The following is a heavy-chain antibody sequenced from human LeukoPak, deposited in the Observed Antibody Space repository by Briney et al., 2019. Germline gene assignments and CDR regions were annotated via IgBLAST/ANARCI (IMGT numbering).Heavy chain of an antibody. CDR3: TRVIYTLTGYPYYFDY. J-gene: IGHJ4*02. Sequence: GGSLRLSCTASGFTFGDYAMSWFRQAPGKGLEWAGFIRSKAYGGTTEYAASVKGRFTISRDDSKSIAYLQMNSLKTEDTAVYYCTRVIYTLTGYPYYFDYWGQGTLVTVSS. CDR2: IRSKAYGGTT. D-gene: IGHD3-9*01. V-gene: IGHV3-49*03. CDR1: GFTFGDYA.